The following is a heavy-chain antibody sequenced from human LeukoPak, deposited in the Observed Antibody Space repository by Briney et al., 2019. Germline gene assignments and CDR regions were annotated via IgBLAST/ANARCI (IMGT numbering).Heavy chain of an antibody. CDR1: GFTFDDYA. V-gene: IGHV3-9*01. J-gene: IGHJ3*02. D-gene: IGHD2-2*01. Sequence: GRSLRLSCAASGFTFDDYAMHWVRQAPGKGLEWVSGISWNSGSIGYADSVKGRFTISRDNAKNSLYLQMNSLRAEDTALYYWAKACSTSCPIDIWGQGTMVTVSS. CDR3: AKACSTSCPIDI. CDR2: ISWNSGSI.